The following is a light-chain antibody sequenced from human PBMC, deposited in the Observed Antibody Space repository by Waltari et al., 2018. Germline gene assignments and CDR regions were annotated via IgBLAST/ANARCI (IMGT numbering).Light chain of an antibody. Sequence: EIVLTQSPGTLSLSPGERATLSCRASQSVSSSYLAWYQQKPCQAPRLLLYGASSRATGIPDRFSGSGSGTDFTLTISRLEPEDFAVYYCHQYGSSPRTFGGGTKVEIK. CDR2: GAS. CDR3: HQYGSSPRT. J-gene: IGKJ4*01. V-gene: IGKV3-20*01. CDR1: QSVSSSY.